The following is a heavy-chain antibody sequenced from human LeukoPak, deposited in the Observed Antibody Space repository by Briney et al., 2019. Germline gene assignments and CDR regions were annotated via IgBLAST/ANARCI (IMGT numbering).Heavy chain of an antibody. CDR1: GFTFSSYA. CDR3: AKVLLMIVVIDAFDI. Sequence: PGGSLRLSCAASGFTFSSYAMSWVRQAPGKGLEWVSAISGSGGSTYYADSVKGRFTASRDNSNNTLHLQMNSLRAEDTAVYYCAKVLLMIVVIDAFDIWGQGTLVTVSS. CDR2: ISGSGGST. D-gene: IGHD3-22*01. V-gene: IGHV3-23*01. J-gene: IGHJ3*02.